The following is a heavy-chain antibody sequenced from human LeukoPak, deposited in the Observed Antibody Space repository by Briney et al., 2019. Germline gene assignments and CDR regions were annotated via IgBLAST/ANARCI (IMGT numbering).Heavy chain of an antibody. V-gene: IGHV1-2*02. Sequence: ASVKVSCKASGYTFTGHYLHWVRQAPGQGLEWMGWINPNSGETNYAQKFQGRVTMTRDTSISTAYMELSRLRSDDTAVYYCALNAAAGTARWFDPWGQGTLVTVSS. J-gene: IGHJ5*02. CDR2: INPNSGET. CDR3: ALNAAAGTARWFDP. CDR1: GYTFTGHY. D-gene: IGHD6-13*01.